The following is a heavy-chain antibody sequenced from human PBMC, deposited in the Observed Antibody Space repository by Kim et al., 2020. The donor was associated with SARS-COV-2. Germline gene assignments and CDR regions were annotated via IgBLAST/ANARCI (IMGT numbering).Heavy chain of an antibody. Sequence: GGSLRLSCEASGFTFSNYWMHWVRQAPGKGLEWVSHIHADGSSIGYADSVKGRLTVSRDNAKNTLYLQLNSLTIDDTAVYFCARTSPLAAGCYFYYAMDVWGKGTMDTVS. J-gene: IGHJ6*04. V-gene: IGHV3-74*01. CDR3: ARTSPLAAGCYFYYAMDV. CDR2: IHADGSSI. D-gene: IGHD6-13*01. CDR1: GFTFSNYW.